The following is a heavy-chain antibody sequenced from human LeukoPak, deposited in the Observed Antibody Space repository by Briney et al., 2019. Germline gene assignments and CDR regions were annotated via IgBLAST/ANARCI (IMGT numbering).Heavy chain of an antibody. Sequence: SETLSLTCTVSGGSISSYYWSWIRQPPGKGLEWIGYIYYSGSTNYNPSLKSRVTISVDTSKNQFSLKLSSVTAADTAVYYCARHYCGGDCPHAFDIWVQGTMVTVSS. V-gene: IGHV4-59*08. CDR3: ARHYCGGDCPHAFDI. J-gene: IGHJ3*02. CDR2: IYYSGST. D-gene: IGHD2-21*02. CDR1: GGSISSYY.